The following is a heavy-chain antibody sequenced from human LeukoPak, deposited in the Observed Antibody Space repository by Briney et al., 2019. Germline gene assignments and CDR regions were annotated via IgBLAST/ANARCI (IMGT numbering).Heavy chain of an antibody. CDR2: ISSNGSST. J-gene: IGHJ4*02. CDR1: GFTFSSYA. V-gene: IGHV3-64D*06. D-gene: IGHD1-26*01. Sequence: GGSLRLSCSASGFTFSSYAMHWVRQAPGKGLEYVSAISSNGSSTYYADSVKGRFTISRDNSKNTLYLQMSSLRAEDTAVYYCVKDRDTVTFVPWWELDYWGQGTLVTVSS. CDR3: VKDRDTVTFVPWWELDY.